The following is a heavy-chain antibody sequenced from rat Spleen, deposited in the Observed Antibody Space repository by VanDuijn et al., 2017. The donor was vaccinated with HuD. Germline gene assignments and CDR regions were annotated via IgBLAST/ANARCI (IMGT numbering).Heavy chain of an antibody. CDR2: ITNTGNTP. V-gene: IGHV5-31*01. CDR3: ARGANYAFDY. CDR1: GFTFSDFY. Sequence: EVQLVESGGGLVQPGRSLKLSCAASGFTFSDFYMAWVRQAPGEGLEWVASITNTGNTPYYQGSVKGRFTIARDNAKSTLYLQMNTLTSEDTATYYCARGANYAFDYWGQGVMVTVSS. D-gene: IGHD1-10*01. J-gene: IGHJ2*01.